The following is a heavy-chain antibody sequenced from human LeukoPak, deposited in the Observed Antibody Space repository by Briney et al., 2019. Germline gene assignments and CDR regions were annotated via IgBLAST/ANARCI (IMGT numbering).Heavy chain of an antibody. V-gene: IGHV4-61*02. CDR1: GGSISSGSYY. CDR2: IYTSGST. CDR3: ASHSGVRGYYYYYMDV. J-gene: IGHJ6*03. Sequence: SETLSLTCTVSGGSISSGSYYWSWIRQPAGKGLEWIGRIYTSGSTNYNPSLKSRVTISVDTSKNQFSLKLSSVTAADTAVYYCASHSGVRGYYYYYMDVWGKGTTVTISS. D-gene: IGHD3-10*01.